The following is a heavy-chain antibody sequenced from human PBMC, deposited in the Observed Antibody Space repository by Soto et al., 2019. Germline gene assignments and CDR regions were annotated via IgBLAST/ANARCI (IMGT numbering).Heavy chain of an antibody. CDR2: IYYSGST. D-gene: IGHD3-10*01. CDR1: GGSIRSSSYY. CDR3: ARQSYGSGSYYKSYYYYGTDV. V-gene: IGHV4-39*01. Sequence: PLEIRSLACTVSGGSIRSSSYYWGWIRQPPGEGLEWIGSIYYSGSTYYKPALKGRVTISVDTYKIQFSPKLSSVTAADKAVYYCARQSYGSGSYYKSYYYYGTDVWGQGTTVT. J-gene: IGHJ6*02.